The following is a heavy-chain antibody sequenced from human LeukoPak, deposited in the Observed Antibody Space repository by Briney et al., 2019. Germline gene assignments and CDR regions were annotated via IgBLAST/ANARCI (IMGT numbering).Heavy chain of an antibody. CDR2: INWNGGSR. J-gene: IGHJ4*02. Sequence: GGSLRLSCAASGFTFDDYGMSWVRQAPGKGLEWVSGINWNGGSRVYADSVKGRFTISRDNAKNSLYLQMNSLRAEDTALYYCARDRKEQQLVHFDYWGQGTLVTVSS. CDR3: ARDRKEQQLVHFDY. CDR1: GFTFDDYG. V-gene: IGHV3-20*04. D-gene: IGHD6-13*01.